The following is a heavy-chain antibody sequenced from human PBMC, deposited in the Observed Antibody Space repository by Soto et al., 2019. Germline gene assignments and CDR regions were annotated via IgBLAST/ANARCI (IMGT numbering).Heavy chain of an antibody. CDR1: GLTLRSYA. Sequence: QLLQSGGDLVQPGGSLRLSCAGSGLTLRSYAMTWIRQTPEKGLEWVSTISGRSAVPSYADSVNGRFTVSRDNSKKTLSLQMYSLRPDDTAIYYCAKGGPFTGGFDPWGQGTLVTVSA. V-gene: IGHV3-23*01. CDR3: AKGGPFTGGFDP. J-gene: IGHJ5*02. CDR2: ISGRSAVP. D-gene: IGHD3-16*01.